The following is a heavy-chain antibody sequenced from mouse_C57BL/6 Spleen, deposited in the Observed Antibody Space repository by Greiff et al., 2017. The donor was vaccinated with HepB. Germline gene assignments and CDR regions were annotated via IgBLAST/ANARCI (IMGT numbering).Heavy chain of an antibody. CDR3: ARPYYVSSCFDY. Sequence: EVQLQQSGAELVKPGASVKLSCTASGFNIKDYYMHWVKQRTEQGLEWIGRIDPEDGETKYATKFQGKATITADKSSNKAYLQLSSLTYEDTAVYYWARPYYVSSCFDYWGQCTTLTVSS. V-gene: IGHV14-2*01. CDR2: IDPEDGET. D-gene: IGHD1-1*01. J-gene: IGHJ2*01. CDR1: GFNIKDYY.